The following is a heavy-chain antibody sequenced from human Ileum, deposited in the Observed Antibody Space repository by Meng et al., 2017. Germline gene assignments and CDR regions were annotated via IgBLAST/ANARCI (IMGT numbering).Heavy chain of an antibody. D-gene: IGHD5-24*01. Sequence: GESLKISCAASGFTFSSSKMHWVRRAPGKGLEWVSYISSSGISICYGDSVKGRFTISRDNAKNSLYLQMNSLRAEDAAVYYCVREGEHDYNFDFWGQGPLVTVSS. J-gene: IGHJ4*02. CDR1: GFTFSSSK. CDR2: ISSSGISI. V-gene: IGHV3-48*03. CDR3: VREGEHDYNFDF.